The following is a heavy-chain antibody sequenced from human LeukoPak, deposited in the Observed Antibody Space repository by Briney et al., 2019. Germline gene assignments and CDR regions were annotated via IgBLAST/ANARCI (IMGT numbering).Heavy chain of an antibody. CDR3: AREDDFKFDP. V-gene: IGHV1-69*13. Sequence: SVKVSCKASGYTFTSYGISWVRQAPGQGLEWMGGIIPIFGTANYAQKFQGRVTITADESTSTAYMELSSLRSEDTAVYYCAREDDFKFDPWGQGTLVTVSS. D-gene: IGHD3-3*01. CDR1: GYTFTSYG. J-gene: IGHJ5*02. CDR2: IIPIFGTA.